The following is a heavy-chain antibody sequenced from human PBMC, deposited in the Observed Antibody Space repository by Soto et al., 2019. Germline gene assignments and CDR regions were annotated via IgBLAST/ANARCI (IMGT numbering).Heavy chain of an antibody. CDR2: ISSSSSYI. CDR1: GFTFSSYS. J-gene: IGHJ5*02. CDR3: ARDSVVGDSRIVLMVYAPNWFDP. D-gene: IGHD2-8*01. V-gene: IGHV3-21*01. Sequence: GGSLRLSCAASGFTFSSYSMNWVRQAPGKGLEWVSSISSSSSYIYYADSVKGRFTISRDNAKNSLYLQMNSLRAEDTAVYYCARDSVVGDSRIVLMVYAPNWFDPWGQGTLVTVSS.